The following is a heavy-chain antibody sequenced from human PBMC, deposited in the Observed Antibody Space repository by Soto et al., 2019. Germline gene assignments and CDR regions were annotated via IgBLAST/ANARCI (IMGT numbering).Heavy chain of an antibody. D-gene: IGHD2-8*02. Sequence: QVQLQESGPGLVKPSDTLSLTCAVSGTSISGDYWWGWIRQTLGKGLAWIGYISSGGATHYNPSLGSRLTMSVDTSRSQFSLKLSSVNAVDAALYYCTRKTGGYYFFEYWGRGTLVTVSS. CDR3: TRKTGGYYFFEY. J-gene: IGHJ4*02. CDR2: ISSGGAT. CDR1: GTSISGDYW. V-gene: IGHV4-28*01.